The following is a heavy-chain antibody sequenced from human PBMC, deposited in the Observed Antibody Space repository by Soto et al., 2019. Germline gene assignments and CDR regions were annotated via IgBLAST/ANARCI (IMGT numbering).Heavy chain of an antibody. CDR2: ISAYNRNT. J-gene: IGHJ6*02. CDR3: AGPDFYGSGSYYRRGYYYYGMDV. CDR1: GYTFTSYG. Sequence: ASVKVSCKASGYTFTSYGISWVRQAPGQGLEWMGWISAYNRNTNYAQKLQGRVTMTTDTSTSTAYMELRSLRSDDTAVYYCAGPDFYGSGSYYRRGYYYYGMDVWGQGTTVTVSS. D-gene: IGHD3-10*01. V-gene: IGHV1-18*04.